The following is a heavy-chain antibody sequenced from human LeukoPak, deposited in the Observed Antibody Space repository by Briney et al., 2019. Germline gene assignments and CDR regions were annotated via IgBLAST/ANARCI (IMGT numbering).Heavy chain of an antibody. CDR1: GFTFSSYW. CDR3: ARHPYGYSSGWSHPFDY. D-gene: IGHD6-19*01. CDR2: IKQDGSEK. Sequence: PGGSLRLSCAASGFTFSSYWMSWVRQAPGKGLEWVANIKQDGSEKYYVDSVKGRFTISRDNAKNSLYLQMNSLRAEDTAVYSCARHPYGYSSGWSHPFDYWGQGTLVTVSS. J-gene: IGHJ4*02. V-gene: IGHV3-7*01.